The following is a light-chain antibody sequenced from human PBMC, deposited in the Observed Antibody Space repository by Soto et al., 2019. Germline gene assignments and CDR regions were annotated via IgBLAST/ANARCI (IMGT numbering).Light chain of an antibody. J-gene: IGKJ1*01. Sequence: EIVLTQSRGTLSLSPGERATLSCRASQSVSSIYLAWYQQKPGQAPRLLIYGASSRATGIPDRFSGSGSGTDFTLTISRLEPEDFAVYYCQQYGISRWTFGQGTKVDIK. CDR1: QSVSSIY. CDR2: GAS. CDR3: QQYGISRWT. V-gene: IGKV3-20*01.